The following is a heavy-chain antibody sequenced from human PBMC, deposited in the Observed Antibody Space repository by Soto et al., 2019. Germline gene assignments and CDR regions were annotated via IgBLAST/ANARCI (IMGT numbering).Heavy chain of an antibody. D-gene: IGHD2-2*01. CDR2: IIPILGIA. J-gene: IGHJ4*02. CDR3: ASVMAGVVPAATQFEWELLYYFDY. Sequence: QVQLVQSGAEVKKPGSSVKVSCKASGGTFSSYTISWVRQAPGQGLEWMGRIIPILGIANYAQKFQGRVTITADKSTSTAYMELSSLRSEDTAVYYCASVMAGVVPAATQFEWELLYYFDYWGQGTLVTVSS. CDR1: GGTFSSYT. V-gene: IGHV1-69*02.